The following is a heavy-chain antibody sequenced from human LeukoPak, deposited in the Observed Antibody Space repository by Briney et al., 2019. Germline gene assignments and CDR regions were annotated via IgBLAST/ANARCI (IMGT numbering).Heavy chain of an antibody. D-gene: IGHD5-24*01. CDR2: IIPILGIA. CDR3: AKDGDGYPGGSFDY. CDR1: GGTFSSYA. V-gene: IGHV1-69*04. Sequence: SVKVSCKASGGTFSSYAISWVRQAPGQGLEWMGRIIPILGIANYAQKFQGRVTITADKSTSTAYMELSSLRSEDTAVYYCAKDGDGYPGGSFDYWGQGTLVTVSS. J-gene: IGHJ4*02.